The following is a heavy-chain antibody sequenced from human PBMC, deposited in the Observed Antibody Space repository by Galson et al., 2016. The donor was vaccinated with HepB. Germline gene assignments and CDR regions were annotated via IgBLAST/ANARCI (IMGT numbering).Heavy chain of an antibody. CDR1: GFIFSNFG. CDR3: ARVGYNYGSGSYYNGDDWYFDL. CDR2: ISYDGRKK. J-gene: IGHJ2*01. D-gene: IGHD3-10*01. V-gene: IGHV3-30*04. Sequence: SLRLSCAASGFIFSNFGMHWVRQAPGKGLEWVALISYDGRKKYYADSVKGRFTISRDNSKNTYLQMNSLRAEDTAVYYCARVGYNYGSGSYYNGDDWYFDLWGRGTLVIVSS.